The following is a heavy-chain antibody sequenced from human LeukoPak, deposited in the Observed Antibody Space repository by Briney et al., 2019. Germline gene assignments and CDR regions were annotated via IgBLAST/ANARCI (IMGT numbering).Heavy chain of an antibody. V-gene: IGHV3-23*01. CDR1: GFTFNTYA. CDR3: AKLGDYYDSSEDY. J-gene: IGHJ4*02. D-gene: IGHD3-22*01. Sequence: GGSLRLSCAASGFTFNTYAMSWVRQAPGKGLEWVSGISGSGGSTYYADSVKGRFTISRDNSKNTLYLQLNSLRAEDTAVYYSAKLGDYYDSSEDYWGQGSLVTVSS. CDR2: ISGSGGST.